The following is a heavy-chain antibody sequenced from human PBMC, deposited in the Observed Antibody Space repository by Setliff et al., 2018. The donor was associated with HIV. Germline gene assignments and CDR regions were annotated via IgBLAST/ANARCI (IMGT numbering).Heavy chain of an antibody. D-gene: IGHD3-3*01. Sequence: PGGSLRLSCEASGFFFSDYEMNWVRQAPGKGLEWVSVISGSGGSTYFADSVKGRFTISRDNSNNTLYLQMNSLRAEDTAVYYCAKDKYSSRRITIFGGSVPLDYWGQGTLVTVSS. CDR3: AKDKYSSRRITIFGGSVPLDY. CDR1: GFFFSDYE. CDR2: ISGSGGST. V-gene: IGHV3-23*01. J-gene: IGHJ4*02.